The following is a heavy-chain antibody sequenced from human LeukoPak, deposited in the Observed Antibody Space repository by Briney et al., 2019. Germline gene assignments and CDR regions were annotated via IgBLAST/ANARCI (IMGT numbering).Heavy chain of an antibody. CDR1: GFTFSSYG. V-gene: IGHV3-30*02. CDR3: AKDRFGDQGTSYYIDQ. D-gene: IGHD4-17*01. J-gene: IGHJ4*02. CDR2: ICYDGTTK. Sequence: GGSLRLSCAASGFTFSSYGMHWVRQAPGKGLEWVTFICYDGTTKHYADSVKGRFTISRDDPKKTLYLQMDSLRVEDTAVYYCAKDRFGDQGTSYYIDQWGQGTLVTVSA.